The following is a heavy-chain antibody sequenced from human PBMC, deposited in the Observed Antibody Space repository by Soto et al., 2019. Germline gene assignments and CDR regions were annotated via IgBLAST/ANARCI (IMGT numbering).Heavy chain of an antibody. CDR2: IYYSGST. Sequence: QVQLQESGPGLVKPSETLSLTCTVSGGSISSYYWSWIRQPPGKGLEWIGYIYYSGSTNYNPSLKSRVTTSVDTSKNQFSLKLSSVTAADTAVYYCARDLRRFFPRGWFDPWGQGTLVTVSS. V-gene: IGHV4-59*01. J-gene: IGHJ5*02. CDR3: ARDLRRFFPRGWFDP. CDR1: GGSISSYY. D-gene: IGHD3-16*01.